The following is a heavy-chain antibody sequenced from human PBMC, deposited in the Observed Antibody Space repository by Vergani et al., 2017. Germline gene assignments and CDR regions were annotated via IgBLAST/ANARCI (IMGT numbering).Heavy chain of an antibody. J-gene: IGHJ6*03. V-gene: IGHV4-31*03. CDR3: AGTPRDYYYYYMDV. CDR1: GGSISSGGYY. Sequence: QVQLQESGPGLVKPSQTLSRTCTVPGGSISSGGYYWSWIRQHPGKGLEWIGYIYYSGSTYYNPSLKSRVTISVDTSKNQFSLKLSSVTAADTAVYYCAGTPRDYYYYYMDVWGKGTTVTVSS. CDR2: IYYSGST.